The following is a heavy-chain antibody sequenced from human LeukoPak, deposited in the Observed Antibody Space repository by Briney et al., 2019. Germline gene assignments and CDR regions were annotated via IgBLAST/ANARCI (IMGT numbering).Heavy chain of an antibody. D-gene: IGHD1-26*01. CDR3: AKEIVGAPTPGAY. CDR1: TESITSNW. CDR2: VYKSGST. V-gene: IGHV4-4*02. J-gene: IGHJ4*02. Sequence: SESLSLTCAVSTESITSNWWRWVRQPPGKGLEWIGEVYKSGSTNYYPSLQSRVTISIDKSKHQIALELTSGTAADTAVYYCAKEIVGAPTPGAYWGQGILVTVSS.